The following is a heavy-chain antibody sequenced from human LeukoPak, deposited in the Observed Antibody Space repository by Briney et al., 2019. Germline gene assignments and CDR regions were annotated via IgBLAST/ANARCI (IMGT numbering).Heavy chain of an antibody. Sequence: SETLSLTCTVSGGSISSYYWSWIRQAPGKGLEWIGYIYYSGSTTYNPPLKSRVTISIDTSKNQFSLKLSSVTAADTAVYYCARPTIALLAFDIWGQGTMVTVSS. CDR3: ARPTIALLAFDI. CDR2: IYYSGST. V-gene: IGHV4-59*12. J-gene: IGHJ3*02. D-gene: IGHD5-24*01. CDR1: GGSISSYY.